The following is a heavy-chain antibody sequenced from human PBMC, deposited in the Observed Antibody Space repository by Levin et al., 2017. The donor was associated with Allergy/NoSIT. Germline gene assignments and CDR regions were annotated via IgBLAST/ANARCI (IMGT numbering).Heavy chain of an antibody. Sequence: KGLEWVSYISSSSGTIYYADSVKGRFTISRDNAKNSLYLQMNSLRDEDTAVYYCARVGHCSRTSCYFDLEYWGQGTLVTVSS. CDR2: ISSSSGTI. CDR3: ARVGHCSRTSCYFDLEY. J-gene: IGHJ4*02. V-gene: IGHV3-48*02. D-gene: IGHD2-2*01.